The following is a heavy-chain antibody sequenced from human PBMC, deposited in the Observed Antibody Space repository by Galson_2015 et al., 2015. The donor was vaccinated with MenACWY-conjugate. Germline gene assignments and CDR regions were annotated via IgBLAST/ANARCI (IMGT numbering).Heavy chain of an antibody. CDR3: TTDLGGGSGSYYFSDVDY. CDR2: IKSKTDGGTT. J-gene: IGHJ4*02. V-gene: IGHV3-15*01. CDR1: GFTFSNAW. Sequence: SLRLSCAASGFTFSNAWMSWVRQAPGKGLEWVGRIKSKTDGGTTDYAAPVKGRFTISRDDSKNTLYLQMNGLKTEDTAVYYCTTDLGGGSGSYYFSDVDYWGQGTLVTVSS. D-gene: IGHD3-10*01.